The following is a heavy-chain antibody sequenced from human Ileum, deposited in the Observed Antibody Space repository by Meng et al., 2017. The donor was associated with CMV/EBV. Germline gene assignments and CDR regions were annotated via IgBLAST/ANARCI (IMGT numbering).Heavy chain of an antibody. V-gene: IGHV3-74*01. Sequence: CAASGFSFSDYWMQWVRQAPGKGLVWVARIDDDGSFTTYADSVKGRFTISRDNAKNTLFLQMNSVTDEDTAVYNCARLADTRTAFDYWGQGSLVTVSS. CDR2: IDDDGSFT. D-gene: IGHD2-15*01. CDR1: GFSFSDYW. J-gene: IGHJ4*02. CDR3: ARLADTRTAFDY.